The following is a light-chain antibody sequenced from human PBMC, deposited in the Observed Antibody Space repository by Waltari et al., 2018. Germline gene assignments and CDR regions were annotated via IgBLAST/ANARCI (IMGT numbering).Light chain of an antibody. CDR1: SSNIGSNT. V-gene: IGLV1-44*01. J-gene: IGLJ3*02. CDR2: SIN. CDR3: SAWDDSLNGRV. Sequence: QSVLTQPPSASGTPGQRVTISCSGSSSNIGSNTVNWYQQIPGTAPKRLMYSINQRPSWVPDRVSGSRSGTSASLAISGLQSEDEADYYCSAWDDSLNGRVFGGGTKVTVL.